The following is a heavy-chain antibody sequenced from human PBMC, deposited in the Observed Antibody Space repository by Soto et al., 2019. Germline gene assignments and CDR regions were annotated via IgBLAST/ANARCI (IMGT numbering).Heavy chain of an antibody. D-gene: IGHD2-15*01. CDR1: GFTFSSYS. CDR2: ISSSSSYI. J-gene: IGHJ4*02. V-gene: IGHV3-21*01. CDR3: ARDARGFSADALKL. Sequence: LRLSCAASGFTFSSYSMNWVRQAPGKGLEWVSSISSSSSYIYYADSVKGRFTISRGNAKNSLYLQMNSLRAEDTAVYYCARDARGFSADALKLWGQGTLVTVSS.